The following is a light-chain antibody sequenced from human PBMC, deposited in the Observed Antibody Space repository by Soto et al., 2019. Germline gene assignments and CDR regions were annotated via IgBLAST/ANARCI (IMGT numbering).Light chain of an antibody. Sequence: EIALTQSPGTLSLSPGERATLSCRASQSVSSNYFAWYQQRRGQAPRLLLYGASSRATGVPDRFSGSGSGTDFTLTISSLEPEDFAVYYCQQYGGGPWTFGQGTKVEVK. CDR3: QQYGGGPWT. CDR2: GAS. V-gene: IGKV3-20*01. CDR1: QSVSSNY. J-gene: IGKJ1*01.